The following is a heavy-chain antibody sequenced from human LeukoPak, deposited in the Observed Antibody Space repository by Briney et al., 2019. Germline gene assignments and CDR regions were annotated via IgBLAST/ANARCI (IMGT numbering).Heavy chain of an antibody. D-gene: IGHD4-17*01. Sequence: GGSLRLSCAASGFTFSSYAMSWVRQAPGKGLEWVSAIRGSGGSTYYAHSVKGRFTISRDNSKNTLYLQMNSLRAEDTAVYYCAKDDYGDSTPADYYYYGMDVWGKGTTVTVSS. V-gene: IGHV3-23*01. CDR2: IRGSGGST. CDR1: GFTFSSYA. J-gene: IGHJ6*04. CDR3: AKDDYGDSTPADYYYYGMDV.